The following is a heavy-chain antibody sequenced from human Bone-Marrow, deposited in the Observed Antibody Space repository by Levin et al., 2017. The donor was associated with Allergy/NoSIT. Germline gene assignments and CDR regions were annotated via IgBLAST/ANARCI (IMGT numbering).Heavy chain of an antibody. V-gene: IGHV3-30*18. Sequence: LSLTCAASGFPFSSSDIHWVRQAPGKGLEWVAVISYDGSDKSYADSVKGRFTISRDNSKNTLYLQMNSLRPEDTALYYCAKATYWGQGTLVTVSS. J-gene: IGHJ4*02. CDR1: GFPFSSSD. CDR3: AKATY. CDR2: ISYDGSDK.